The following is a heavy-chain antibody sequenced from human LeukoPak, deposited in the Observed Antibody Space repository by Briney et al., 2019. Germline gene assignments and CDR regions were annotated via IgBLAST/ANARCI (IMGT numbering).Heavy chain of an antibody. J-gene: IGHJ4*02. V-gene: IGHV1-2*06. D-gene: IGHD1-26*01. CDR1: GYTFTGYY. CDR2: INPNSGGT. Sequence: ASVKVSCKASGYTFTGYYMHWVRQAPGQGLEWMGRINPNSGGTNYAQKFQGRVTMTRDTSIGTAYMELSRLRSDDTAVYYCARESPGSYSDHWGQGTLVTVSS. CDR3: ARESPGSYSDH.